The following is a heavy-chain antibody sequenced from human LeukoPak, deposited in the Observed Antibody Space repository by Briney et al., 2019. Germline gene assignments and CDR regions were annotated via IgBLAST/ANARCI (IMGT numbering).Heavy chain of an antibody. CDR3: AREPSNYYYGMDV. CDR1: SGSISSYY. Sequence: SETLSLTCTFSSGSISSYYWSWIRQHPGKGLEWIGYIYYSGSTYYNPSLKSRVSISVDTSKNQFSLKLSSVTAADTAVYYCAREPSNYYYGMDVWGQGTTVTVSS. D-gene: IGHD5-24*01. J-gene: IGHJ6*02. CDR2: IYYSGST. V-gene: IGHV4-59*06.